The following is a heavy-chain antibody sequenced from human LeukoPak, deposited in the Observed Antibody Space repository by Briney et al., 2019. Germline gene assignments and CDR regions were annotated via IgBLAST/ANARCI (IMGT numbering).Heavy chain of an antibody. V-gene: IGHV1-18*01. Sequence: ASVKVSCKASGYSFTRYGISWVRQAPGQGLEWMGWISGSNSNTNYAQKLQGRVTMSTDTYAGTAYMDLKNLRFDDTAVYFCARSGRGTYYYFDLWGQGTPVTVSS. CDR3: ARSGRGTYYYFDL. CDR2: ISGSNSNT. D-gene: IGHD1-26*01. J-gene: IGHJ4*02. CDR1: GYSFTRYG.